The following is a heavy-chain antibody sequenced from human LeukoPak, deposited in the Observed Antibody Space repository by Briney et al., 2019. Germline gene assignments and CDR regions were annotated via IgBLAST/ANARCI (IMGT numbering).Heavy chain of an antibody. CDR3: ARQALAYCGGDCYSGFDY. D-gene: IGHD2-21*01. Sequence: PSETLSLTCAVYGGSFSGYYWSWIRQPPGKGLEWIGSIYYSGSTYYNPSLKSRVTISVDTSKNQFSLKLSSVTAADTAVYYCARQALAYCGGDCYSGFDYWGQGTLVTVSS. CDR2: IYYSGST. V-gene: IGHV4-34*01. CDR1: GGSFSGYY. J-gene: IGHJ4*02.